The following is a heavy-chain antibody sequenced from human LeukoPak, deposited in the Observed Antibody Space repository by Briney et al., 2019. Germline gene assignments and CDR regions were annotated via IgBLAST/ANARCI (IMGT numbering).Heavy chain of an antibody. CDR3: ARGEGGYDSPFDY. CDR1: GGSISSGDYY. V-gene: IGHV4-30-4*01. D-gene: IGHD5-12*01. Sequence: SQTLSLTCTVSGGSISSGDYYWSWIRQPPGKGLEWIGYIYYSGSTYYNPSLKSRVTISVDTSKNQFSLKLSSVTAADTAVYYCARGEGGYDSPFDYWGQGTLVTVSS. CDR2: IYYSGST. J-gene: IGHJ4*02.